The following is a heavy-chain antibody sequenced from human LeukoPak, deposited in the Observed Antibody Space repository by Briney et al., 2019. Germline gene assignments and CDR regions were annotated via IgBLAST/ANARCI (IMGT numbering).Heavy chain of an antibody. J-gene: IGHJ4*02. Sequence: GGSLRLSCAASGFTFSSYSMNWVRQAPGKGLGWVSYISSSSTIYYTDSVKGRFTISRDNAKNSLYLQMNSLRAEDTAVYYCARAKVVYGSTDYWGQGTLVTVSS. V-gene: IGHV3-48*01. CDR2: ISSSSTI. CDR1: GFTFSSYS. D-gene: IGHD3-10*01. CDR3: ARAKVVYGSTDY.